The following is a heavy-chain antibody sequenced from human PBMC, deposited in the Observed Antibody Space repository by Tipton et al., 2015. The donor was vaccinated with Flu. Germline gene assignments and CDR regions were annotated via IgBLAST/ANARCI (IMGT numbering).Heavy chain of an antibody. CDR3: ARLSYYDVDLKNFYFDH. CDR1: SGSIRSTNYF. CDR2: IYPSGTT. Sequence: TLSLTCTVSSGSIRSTNYFCAWIRQPPGKGLELIGSIYPSGTTYYNPSLKSRVTISVDTSKSQFSLKLRPVTAADTAVYYCARLSYYDVDLKNFYFDHWGQGALVTVSS. J-gene: IGHJ4*02. D-gene: IGHD3-10*02. V-gene: IGHV4-39*01.